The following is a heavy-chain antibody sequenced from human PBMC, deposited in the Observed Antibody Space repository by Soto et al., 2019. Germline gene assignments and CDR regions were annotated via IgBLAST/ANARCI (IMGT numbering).Heavy chain of an antibody. D-gene: IGHD2-15*01. J-gene: IGHJ4*02. V-gene: IGHV4-39*01. CDR2: IYYSGTS. CDR1: GGSISDDTYY. CDR3: ARHTPAISISDH. Sequence: PSETLSLTCTVSGGSISDDTYYWGWIRQPPGKGLEWIGSIYYSGTSSYNPSLESRVTMSVDTSKNQFSLKLSSVTAADTAVYYCARHTPAISISDHWGQGTLVTVSS.